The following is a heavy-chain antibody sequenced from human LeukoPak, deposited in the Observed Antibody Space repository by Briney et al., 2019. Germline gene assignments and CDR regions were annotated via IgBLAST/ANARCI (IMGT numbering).Heavy chain of an antibody. CDR2: IRYDGSNK. D-gene: IGHD3-10*01. J-gene: IGHJ4*02. CDR3: ARDTYGSGSYYPSYYFDY. Sequence: GGSLRLSCAASGFTFSSYGMHWVRQAPGKGLEWVSFIRYDGSNKYYGDSAKGRFTISRDNSKNTLYLQMNSLRAEDTAVYYCARDTYGSGSYYPSYYFDYWGQGTLVTVSS. V-gene: IGHV3-30*02. CDR1: GFTFSSYG.